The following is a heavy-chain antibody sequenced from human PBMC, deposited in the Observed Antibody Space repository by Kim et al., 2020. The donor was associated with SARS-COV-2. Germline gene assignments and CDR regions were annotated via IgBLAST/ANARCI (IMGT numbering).Heavy chain of an antibody. CDR1: GFTFSSYA. CDR3: ARGLVGSGYCSGGSCYHGMDV. J-gene: IGHJ6*02. CDR2: ISYDGSNK. D-gene: IGHD2-15*01. Sequence: GGSLRLSCAASGFTFSSYAMHWVRQAPGKGLEWVAVISYDGSNKYYADSVKGRFTISRDNSKNTLYLQMNSLRAEDTAVYYCARGLVGSGYCSGGSCYHGMDVWGQGTTVTVSS. V-gene: IGHV3-30*04.